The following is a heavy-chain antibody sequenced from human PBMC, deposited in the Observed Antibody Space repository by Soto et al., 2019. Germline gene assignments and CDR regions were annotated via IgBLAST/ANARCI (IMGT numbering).Heavy chain of an antibody. CDR1: GFTFNSYA. CDR3: ATSVWYKPDGYFQH. J-gene: IGHJ1*01. Sequence: EVQLLESGGGLVQPGGSLRLSCAASGFTFNSYAMSWVRQATGEGLEWVSGISGSGGTKYYADSVKGRSIISRDEYENTLYLQMTSRRAEDTAIDYCATSVWYKPDGYFQHWGQGTLVTVSS. V-gene: IGHV3-23*01. CDR2: ISGSGGTK. D-gene: IGHD6-19*01.